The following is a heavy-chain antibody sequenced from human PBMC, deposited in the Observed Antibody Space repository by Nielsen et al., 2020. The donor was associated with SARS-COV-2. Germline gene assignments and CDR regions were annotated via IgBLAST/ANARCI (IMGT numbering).Heavy chain of an antibody. Sequence: GGSLRLSCAASGFTVSGNHMNWVRQAPGKGLEWVAVISYDGSNKYYADSVKGRFTISRDNSKNTLYLQMNSLRAEDTAVYYCARDREFDYWGQGTLVTVSS. CDR3: ARDREFDY. CDR1: GFTVSGNH. J-gene: IGHJ4*02. D-gene: IGHD5-24*01. CDR2: ISYDGSNK. V-gene: IGHV3-30-3*01.